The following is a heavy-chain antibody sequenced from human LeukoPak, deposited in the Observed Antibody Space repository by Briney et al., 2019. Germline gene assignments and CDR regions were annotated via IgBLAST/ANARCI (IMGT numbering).Heavy chain of an antibody. J-gene: IGHJ4*02. CDR1: GFTFNSYR. V-gene: IGHV3-21*01. CDR2: ISYDGGGK. D-gene: IGHD1-26*01. Sequence: GGSLRLSCAASGFTFNSYRMNWVRQAPGKGLEGVATISYDGGGKLYADSVQGRFTISRDNAKNSLYLQMSSLRVEDTAVYYCAKSHIVGPTRDFDFWGQGTLVTVSS. CDR3: AKSHIVGPTRDFDF.